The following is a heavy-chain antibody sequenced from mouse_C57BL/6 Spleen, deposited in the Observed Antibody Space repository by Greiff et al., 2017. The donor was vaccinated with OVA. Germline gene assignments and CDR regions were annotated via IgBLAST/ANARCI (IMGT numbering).Heavy chain of an antibody. J-gene: IGHJ2*01. CDR1: GYTFTSYW. D-gene: IGHD4-1*01. CDR3: ARFELGRDFDY. CDR2: IHPNSGST. V-gene: IGHV1-64*01. Sequence: VQLQQPGAELVKPGASVKLSCKASGYTFTSYWMHWVKQRPGQGLEWIGMIHPNSGSTNYNEKFKSKATLTVDKSSSTAYMQLSSLTSEDSAVYYCARFELGRDFDYWGQGTTLTVSS.